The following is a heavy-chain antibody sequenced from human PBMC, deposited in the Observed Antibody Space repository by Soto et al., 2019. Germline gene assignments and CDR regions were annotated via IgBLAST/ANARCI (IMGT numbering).Heavy chain of an antibody. CDR1: GYTFTSYA. D-gene: IGHD4-17*01. J-gene: IGHJ5*02. Sequence: ASVKVSCKASGYTFTSYAMHWVRQAPGQRLEWMGWINAGNGNTKYSQKFQGRVTITRDTSTSTAYMELRSLRSDDTAVYYCARVRDDYGDSRWFDPWGQGTLVTVSS. CDR2: INAGNGNT. V-gene: IGHV1-3*01. CDR3: ARVRDDYGDSRWFDP.